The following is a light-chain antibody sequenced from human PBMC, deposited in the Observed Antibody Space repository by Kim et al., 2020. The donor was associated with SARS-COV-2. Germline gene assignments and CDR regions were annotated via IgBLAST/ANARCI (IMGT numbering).Light chain of an antibody. Sequence: SASVGDRVPIPCRASQDIRNDLGWYQQTPGRAPKRLIYGASSLQSGVPSSFSGSGSGTEFTLTISSVQPEDFATYFCLQHSTYPITFGQGTRLGIK. CDR2: GAS. J-gene: IGKJ5*01. CDR1: QDIRND. V-gene: IGKV1-17*01. CDR3: LQHSTYPIT.